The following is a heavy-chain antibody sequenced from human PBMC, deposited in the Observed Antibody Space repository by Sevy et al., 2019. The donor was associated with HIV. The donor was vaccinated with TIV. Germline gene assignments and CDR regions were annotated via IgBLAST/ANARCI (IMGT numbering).Heavy chain of an antibody. Sequence: ASVKVSCKASGYTFTSYGISWVRQAPGQGLEWMGWISAYNGNTNYAQKLQGRVTMTTDTSTITAYMELRSLRSDETAVYDCARDGYLGTESYYFDYWGQGTLVTVSS. J-gene: IGHJ4*02. D-gene: IGHD7-27*01. CDR2: ISAYNGNT. CDR1: GYTFTSYG. V-gene: IGHV1-18*01. CDR3: ARDGYLGTESYYFDY.